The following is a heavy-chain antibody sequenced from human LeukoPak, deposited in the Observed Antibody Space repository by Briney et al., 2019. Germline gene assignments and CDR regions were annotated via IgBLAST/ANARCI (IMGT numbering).Heavy chain of an antibody. CDR3: ARDLRARGYDFKSQIAAAGTRWFDP. D-gene: IGHD6-13*01. CDR1: GGSISSSSYY. V-gene: IGHV4-39*02. CDR2: IYYSGST. Sequence: SETLSLTCTVSGGSISSSSYYWGWIRQPPGKGLEWIGSIYYSGSTYYNPSLKSRVTISVDTSKNQFSLKLSSVTAADTAVYYCARDLRARGYDFKSQIAAAGTRWFDPWGQGTLVTVSS. J-gene: IGHJ5*02.